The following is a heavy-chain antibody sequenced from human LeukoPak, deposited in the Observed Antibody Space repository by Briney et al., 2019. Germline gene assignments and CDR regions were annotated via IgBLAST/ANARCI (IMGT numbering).Heavy chain of an antibody. D-gene: IGHD2-15*01. V-gene: IGHV3-73*01. CDR2: IRSKTSSYAT. CDR3: AVGYCSGGSCHQLDF. CDR1: GFTFSGSA. Sequence: GGSLRLSCAASGFTFSGSAMHWVRQASGKGLEWVGRIRSKTSSYATAYPASVKGRFTISRDESKNTAYLQMNSLETEDTAVYYCAVGYCSGGSCHQLDFWGQGTLVTVSS. J-gene: IGHJ4*02.